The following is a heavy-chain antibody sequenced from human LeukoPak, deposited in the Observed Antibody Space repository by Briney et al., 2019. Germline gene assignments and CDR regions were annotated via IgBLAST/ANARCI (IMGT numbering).Heavy chain of an antibody. CDR1: GFTFSDRY. Sequence: GGSLRLSCAASGFTFSDRYIDWVRQAPGKGLEWVGRIRNKANSYTTEYAASVKGRFIISRDDSKNSLYLRMNSLKTEDTAVYYCARVGIVGATGYFDNWGQGTLVTVSS. CDR2: IRNKANSYTT. J-gene: IGHJ4*02. CDR3: ARVGIVGATGYFDN. V-gene: IGHV3-72*01. D-gene: IGHD1-26*01.